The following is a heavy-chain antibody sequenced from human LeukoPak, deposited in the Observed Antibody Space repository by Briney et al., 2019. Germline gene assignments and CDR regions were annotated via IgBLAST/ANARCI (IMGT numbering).Heavy chain of an antibody. CDR3: TTYGSGRKFDY. Sequence: GGSLRLSCAASGFTFSSYWMSWVRQTPGKGLEWVGRIESKTDGGTTDYGAPVKGRFTISRDDSTNTLYLQMNSLKSEDTAVYYCTTYGSGRKFDYWGQGVLVTVSS. J-gene: IGHJ4*02. D-gene: IGHD3-10*01. CDR2: IESKTDGGTT. V-gene: IGHV3-15*04. CDR1: GFTFSSYW.